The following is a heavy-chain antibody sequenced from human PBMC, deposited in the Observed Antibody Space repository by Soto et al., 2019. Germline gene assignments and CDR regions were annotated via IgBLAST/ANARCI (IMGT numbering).Heavy chain of an antibody. V-gene: IGHV4-30-4*01. CDR1: GDSISNLDYF. CDR3: ARGRYCLTGRCFPNWFDS. CDR2: IYNSATT. Sequence: PSETLSLTCSVSGDSISNLDYFWAWIRQPPGQALEYIGYIYNSATTYYNPSFGSRVAISVDTSKSQFSLNVTSVTAADTAVYFCARGRYCLTGRCFPNWFDSWGQGALVTVS. J-gene: IGHJ5*01. D-gene: IGHD7-27*01.